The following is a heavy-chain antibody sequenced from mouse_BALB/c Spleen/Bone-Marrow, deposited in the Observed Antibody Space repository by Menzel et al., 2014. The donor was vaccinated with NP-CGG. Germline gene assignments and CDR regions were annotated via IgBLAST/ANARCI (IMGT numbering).Heavy chain of an antibody. CDR3: ARSLLRLSYAMDY. V-gene: IGHV5-17*02. D-gene: IGHD1-2*01. CDR2: ISSGSSTI. CDR1: GFTFSSFG. J-gene: IGHJ4*01. Sequence: EVQLQESGGGLVQPGGSRKLSCAASGFTFSSFGMHWARQAPEKGLEWVAYISSGSSTIYYADTVKGRFTISRDNPKNTLFLQMTSLRSEDTAMYYCARSLLRLSYAMDYWGQGTSVTVSS.